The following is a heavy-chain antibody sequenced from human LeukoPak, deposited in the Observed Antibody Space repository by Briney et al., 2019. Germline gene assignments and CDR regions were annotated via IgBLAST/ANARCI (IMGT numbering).Heavy chain of an antibody. D-gene: IGHD3-10*01. V-gene: IGHV4-39*07. CDR1: GGSISSSSYY. Sequence: PSETLSLTCTVSGGSISSSSYYWGWIRQPPGKGLEWIGSIYYSGSTYYNPSLKSRVTISVDTSKNQFSLKLSSVTAADTAVYCCARDLIHYYGSGSYYNSWGQGTLVTVSS. J-gene: IGHJ4*02. CDR2: IYYSGST. CDR3: ARDLIHYYGSGSYYNS.